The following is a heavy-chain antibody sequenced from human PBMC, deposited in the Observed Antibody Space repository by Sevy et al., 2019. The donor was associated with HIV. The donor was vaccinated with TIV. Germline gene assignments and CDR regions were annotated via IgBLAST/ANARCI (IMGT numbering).Heavy chain of an antibody. CDR3: ARVLRGRAAGTPYFDY. Sequence: GGSLRLSCAASGFTVSGNYMSWVRQAPGKGLEWVSVIYSGGSTYFADSVKGRFTISRDNSKNALYLQMNSLRAEDTAVYYCARVLRGRAAGTPYFDYWGQGTLVTVSS. D-gene: IGHD6-13*01. V-gene: IGHV3-53*01. J-gene: IGHJ4*02. CDR1: GFTVSGNY. CDR2: IYSGGST.